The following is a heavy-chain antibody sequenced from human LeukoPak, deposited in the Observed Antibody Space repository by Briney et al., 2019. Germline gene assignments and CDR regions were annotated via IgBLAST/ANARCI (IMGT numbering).Heavy chain of an antibody. CDR1: GGSISSYY. D-gene: IGHD6-19*01. V-gene: IGHV4-59*01. CDR2: IYYSGST. Sequence: SETLSLSCTVSGGSISSYYWSWIRQPPGKGLEWIGYIYYSGSTNYNPSLKSRVTISVDTSKNQFSLKLSSVTAADTAVYYCARAAVAGRYDYWGQGTLATVSS. CDR3: ARAAVAGRYDY. J-gene: IGHJ4*02.